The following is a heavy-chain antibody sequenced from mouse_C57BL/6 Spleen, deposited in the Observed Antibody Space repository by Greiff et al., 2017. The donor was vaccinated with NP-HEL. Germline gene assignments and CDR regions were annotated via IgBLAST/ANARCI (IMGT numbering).Heavy chain of an antibody. Sequence: QVQLQQSGAELVKPGASVKLSCKASGYTFTSYWMQWVKQRPGQGLEWIGEIDPSDSYTNYNQKFKGKATLTVDTSSSTAYMQLSSLTSEDSAVYYCASRGDYGGFAYWGQGTLVTVSA. D-gene: IGHD2-4*01. CDR2: IDPSDSYT. V-gene: IGHV1-50*01. J-gene: IGHJ3*01. CDR1: GYTFTSYW. CDR3: ASRGDYGGFAY.